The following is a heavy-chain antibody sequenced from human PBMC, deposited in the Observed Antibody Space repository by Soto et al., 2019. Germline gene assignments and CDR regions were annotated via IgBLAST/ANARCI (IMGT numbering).Heavy chain of an antibody. J-gene: IGHJ5*02. CDR1: GGSISSGGYS. D-gene: IGHD2-2*01. CDR3: ASGVVPSDIVFVPDAIWFDP. CDR2: IYHSGST. Sequence: PSETLSLTCAVSGGSISSGGYSWSWIRQPPGKGLEWIGYIYHSGSTYYNPSLKSRVTISVDRSKNQFSLKLSSVTAADTAVYYCASGVVPSDIVFVPDAIWFDPWGQGTLVTVSS. V-gene: IGHV4-30-2*01.